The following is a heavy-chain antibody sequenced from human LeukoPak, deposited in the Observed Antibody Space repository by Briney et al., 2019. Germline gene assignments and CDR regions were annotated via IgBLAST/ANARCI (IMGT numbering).Heavy chain of an antibody. J-gene: IGHJ4*02. V-gene: IGHV3-64*01. CDR3: ARDRDGYNYFDY. Sequence: QSGGSLRLSCAASGFTFSSYAMHWVRQAPGKGLEYVSAISSNGGSTYCANSVKGRFTISRDNSKNPLYLQMGSLRAEDMAVYYCARDRDGYNYFDYWGQGTLVTVSS. CDR2: ISSNGGST. CDR1: GFTFSSYA. D-gene: IGHD5-24*01.